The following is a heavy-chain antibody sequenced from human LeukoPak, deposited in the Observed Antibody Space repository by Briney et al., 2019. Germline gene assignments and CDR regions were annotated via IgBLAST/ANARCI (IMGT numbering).Heavy chain of an antibody. V-gene: IGHV4-59*01. Sequence: SGTLSLTCTVSGGSISSYYWSWIRQPPGKGLEWIGYIYYSGSTNYNPSLKSRATISVDTSKNQFSLKLSSVTAADTAVYYCARGWGDDSDYWGQGTLVTVSS. J-gene: IGHJ4*02. CDR3: ARGWGDDSDY. D-gene: IGHD3-16*01. CDR1: GGSISSYY. CDR2: IYYSGST.